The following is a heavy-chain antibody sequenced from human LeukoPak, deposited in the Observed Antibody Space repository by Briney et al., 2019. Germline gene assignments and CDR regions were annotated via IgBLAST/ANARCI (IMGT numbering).Heavy chain of an antibody. CDR3: ARESDGTYYYDSSGQIDY. CDR1: GGPFSDYY. CDR2: INHSGST. Sequence: SSETLSLTCAVYGGPFSDYYWSWIRQPPGKGLEWLGKINHSGSTNYSPSLKSRVTISIDTSKNQFSLKLNSMTAADTAVYYCARESDGTYYYDSSGQIDYWGQGTLVTVSS. D-gene: IGHD3-22*01. J-gene: IGHJ4*02. V-gene: IGHV4-34*01.